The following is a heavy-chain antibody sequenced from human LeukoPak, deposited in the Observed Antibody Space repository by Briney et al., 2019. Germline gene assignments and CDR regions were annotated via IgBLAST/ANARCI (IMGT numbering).Heavy chain of an antibody. J-gene: IGHJ6*02. CDR3: ARSQAILGGTYYHYGMDV. CDR2: ISASSSTT. Sequence: PGGSLRLSCAASGFTFTSDSMNWVRQAPGKGLEWLSYISASSSTTNYADSVKGRFSISRDNAKNSVFLQMNSLRDDDTAVCHCARSQAILGGTYYHYGMDVWGQGTTVTVSS. D-gene: IGHD1-26*01. CDR1: GFTFTSDS. V-gene: IGHV3-48*02.